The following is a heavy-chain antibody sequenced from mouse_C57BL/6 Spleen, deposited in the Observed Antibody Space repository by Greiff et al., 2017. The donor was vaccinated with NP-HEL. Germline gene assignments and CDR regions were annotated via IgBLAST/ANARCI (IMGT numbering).Heavy chain of an antibody. J-gene: IGHJ2*01. CDR2: IRNKANGYTT. CDR3: ARSYLIYDGYFDY. D-gene: IGHD2-3*01. V-gene: IGHV7-3*01. CDR1: GFTFTDYY. Sequence: EVMLVESGGGLVQPGGSLSLSCAASGFTFTDYYMSWVRQPPGKALEWLGFIRNKANGYTTEYSASVKGRFTISRDNSQSILYLQMNALRAEDSATYYCARSYLIYDGYFDYWGQGTTLTVSS.